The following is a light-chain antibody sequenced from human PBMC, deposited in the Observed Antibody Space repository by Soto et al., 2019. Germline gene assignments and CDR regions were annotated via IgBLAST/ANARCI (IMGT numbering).Light chain of an antibody. CDR2: EVS. J-gene: IGLJ2*01. CDR3: SSYTSSSIV. CDR1: SSDVGGYNY. V-gene: IGLV2-14*01. Sequence: SALTQPASVSGSPGQSITISCTGTSSDVGGYNYVSWYQQHPGKAPKLMIYEVSNRPSGVSNRFSGSKSGNMASLTISGRQAEDEADYYCSSYTSSSIVFGGGTKLTVL.